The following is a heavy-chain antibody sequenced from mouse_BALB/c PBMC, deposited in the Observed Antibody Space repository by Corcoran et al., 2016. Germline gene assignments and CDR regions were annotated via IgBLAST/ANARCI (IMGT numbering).Heavy chain of an antibody. CDR3: ARRYYGRLVFAY. D-gene: IGHD1-1*01. CDR2: ILPGSGST. Sequence: QVQLQQSGDERMKPGASVKISCKATGFTFSRYWIEWVKQRPGHGLEWIGEILPGSGSTNYNEKFKGKATFTADTSSNTAYMQLSSLTSEDSAVYYCARRYYGRLVFAYWGQGTLVTVSA. J-gene: IGHJ3*01. CDR1: GFTFSRYW. V-gene: IGHV1-9*01.